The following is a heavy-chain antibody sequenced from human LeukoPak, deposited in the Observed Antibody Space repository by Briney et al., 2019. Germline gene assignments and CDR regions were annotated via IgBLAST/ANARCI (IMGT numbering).Heavy chain of an antibody. D-gene: IGHD1-26*01. CDR2: IYSGGST. CDR3: ASPLKLYYYYGMDV. J-gene: IGHJ6*02. V-gene: IGHV3-53*01. Sequence: GGSLSLSCAASGFTVSSNYMIWVRQAPGKGLEWVSLIYSGGSTYYADSVKGRFTISRDNSKNTLYLQMNSLRAEDTAMYYCASPLKLYYYYGMDVWGQGTTVTVSS. CDR1: GFTVSSNY.